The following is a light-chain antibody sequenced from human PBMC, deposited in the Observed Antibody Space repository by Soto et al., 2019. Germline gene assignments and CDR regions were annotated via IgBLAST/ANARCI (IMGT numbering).Light chain of an antibody. J-gene: IGLJ2*01. CDR1: SSNSGNNY. CDR3: GTWDSSLSAVV. Sequence: QSVLPQPPSVSAAPGQKVTISCSGSSSNSGNNYVSWYQQLPGTAPKLLIYDNNKRPSGIPDRFSGSKSGTSATLGITGLQTGDEADYYCGTWDSSLSAVVFGGGTKLTVL. CDR2: DNN. V-gene: IGLV1-51*01.